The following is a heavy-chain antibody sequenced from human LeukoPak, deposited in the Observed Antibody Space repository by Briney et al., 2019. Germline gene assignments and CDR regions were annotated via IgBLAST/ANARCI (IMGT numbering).Heavy chain of an antibody. D-gene: IGHD4/OR15-4a*01. J-gene: IGHJ4*02. Sequence: GESLGIPLKASGYSFTTYWIGWVRQVPGKGLEWMGIIYPRHSDTRYSPPFPGQVTISADNSISTAYLQLRRLKASDTAIYSCARQVPFDYWGQGTIVTVSS. V-gene: IGHV5-51*01. CDR2: IYPRHSDT. CDR1: GYSFTTYW. CDR3: ARQVPFDY.